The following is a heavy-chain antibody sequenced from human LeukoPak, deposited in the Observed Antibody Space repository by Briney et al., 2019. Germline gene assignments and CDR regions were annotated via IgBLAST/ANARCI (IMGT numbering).Heavy chain of an antibody. J-gene: IGHJ4*02. CDR1: GYSFTNYW. D-gene: IGHD3-3*01. CDR2: IYPGDSDL. V-gene: IGHV5-51*01. Sequence: GESLKISCKGSGYSFTNYWIAWVRQMPGKGLEWMGIIYPGDSDLRYSPSFQGQVTISADKSVNTAYLQWSSLKASDTAIYFCARLDFRSGYYYFDYWGQGTLVTV. CDR3: ARLDFRSGYYYFDY.